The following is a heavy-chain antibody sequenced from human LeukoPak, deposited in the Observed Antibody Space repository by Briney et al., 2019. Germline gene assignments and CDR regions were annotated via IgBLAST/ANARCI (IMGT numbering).Heavy chain of an antibody. D-gene: IGHD3-16*02. Sequence: ASVKVSCKASGYTFSNYGITWVRQAPRQGLEWMGWISGYNGNTNYAQKFQGRVTMTIDTSTTTVYMELRSLRSDDTAVYYCARGLYVWGSYRYTLGYWGQGTLVTVSS. CDR2: ISGYNGNT. CDR1: GYTFSNYG. V-gene: IGHV1-18*01. J-gene: IGHJ4*02. CDR3: ARGLYVWGSYRYTLGY.